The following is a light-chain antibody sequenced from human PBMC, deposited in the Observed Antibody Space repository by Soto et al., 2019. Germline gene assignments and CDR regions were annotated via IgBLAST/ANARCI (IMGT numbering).Light chain of an antibody. V-gene: IGKV3D-15*01. Sequence: EIVMTQSPVTLSVSPGERATLSCRASQSVSSNLAWYQQKPGQAPRLLIYGASSRATGIPDRFSGSGSGTDFTLTISRLEPEDFAVYYCQQYKTFGQGTKVDIK. J-gene: IGKJ1*01. CDR1: QSVSSN. CDR3: QQYKT. CDR2: GAS.